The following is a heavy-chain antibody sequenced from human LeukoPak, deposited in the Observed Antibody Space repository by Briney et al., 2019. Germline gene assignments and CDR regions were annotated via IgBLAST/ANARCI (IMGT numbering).Heavy chain of an antibody. D-gene: IGHD3-22*01. CDR1: GYTFTGYY. J-gene: IGHJ4*02. CDR2: INPNSGGT. V-gene: IGHV1-2*06. Sequence: ASVKVSCKASGYTFTGYYMHWVRQAPGQGLEWMGRINPNSGGTNYAQKFQGRVTMTRDTSISTAYMELSRLRSDDTAAYYCARGPMIVVVITTFDYWGQGTLVTVSS. CDR3: ARGPMIVVVITTFDY.